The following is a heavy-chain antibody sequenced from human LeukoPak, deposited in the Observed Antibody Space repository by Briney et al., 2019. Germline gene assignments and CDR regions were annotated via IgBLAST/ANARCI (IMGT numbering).Heavy chain of an antibody. CDR1: GFTFSSYS. CDR2: ISSSSSYI. J-gene: IGHJ5*02. Sequence: GGSLRLSCAASGFTFSSYSMNWVRQAPGKGLEWVSSISSSSSYIYYADSVKGRFTISRDNAKNSLYLQMNSLRAEDTAVYYCARGGDAWHNWNYVSRWFDPWGQGTLVTVSS. CDR3: ARGGDAWHNWNYVSRWFDP. D-gene: IGHD1-7*01. V-gene: IGHV3-21*01.